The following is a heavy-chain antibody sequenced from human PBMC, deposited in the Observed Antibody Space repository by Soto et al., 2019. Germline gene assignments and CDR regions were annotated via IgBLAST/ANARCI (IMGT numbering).Heavy chain of an antibody. CDR2: MNPNSGNT. D-gene: IGHD3-3*01. Sequence: ASVKVSCKASGYTFTSYDINWVRQATGQGLEWMGWMNPNSGNTGYAQKFQGRVTMTRNTSISTAYMELSSLRSEDTAVYYCARGLYFTIFGVAAERRGMDVWGQGTPVTVSS. CDR1: GYTFTSYD. J-gene: IGHJ6*02. CDR3: ARGLYFTIFGVAAERRGMDV. V-gene: IGHV1-8*01.